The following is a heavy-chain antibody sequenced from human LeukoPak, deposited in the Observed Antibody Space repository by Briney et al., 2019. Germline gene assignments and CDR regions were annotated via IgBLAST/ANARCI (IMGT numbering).Heavy chain of an antibody. Sequence: SETLSLTCTVSGGSIRTFYLSWIRQPVGKGLEWIGRMSPSATTYNPSLKSRVTMSIDTSKSQFFLNLRSVTAADTAVYYCARDSGTTGEVKFVPWGQGTLVTVSS. J-gene: IGHJ5*02. CDR2: MSPSATT. D-gene: IGHD4-17*01. CDR3: ARDSGTTGEVKFVP. CDR1: GGSIRTFY. V-gene: IGHV4-4*07.